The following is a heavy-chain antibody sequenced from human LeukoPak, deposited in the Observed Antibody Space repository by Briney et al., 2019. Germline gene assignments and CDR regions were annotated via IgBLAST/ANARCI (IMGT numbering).Heavy chain of an antibody. CDR1: GFTFSSYG. Sequence: EGSLRLSCAASGFTFSSYGMHWVRQAPGKGLEWVAVISYDGSNKYYADSVKGRFTISRDNSKNTLYLQMNSLRAEDTAVYYCARDIVVVPEEYYFDYWGQGTLVTVSS. CDR2: ISYDGSNK. J-gene: IGHJ4*02. CDR3: ARDIVVVPEEYYFDY. D-gene: IGHD2-2*01. V-gene: IGHV3-30*03.